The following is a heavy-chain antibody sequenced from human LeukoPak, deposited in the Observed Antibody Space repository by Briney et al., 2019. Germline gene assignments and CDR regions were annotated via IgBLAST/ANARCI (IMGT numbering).Heavy chain of an antibody. CDR2: VYYSGST. D-gene: IGHD1-26*01. Sequence: KPSETLSLTCTVSGGSISNYYWSWIRQPPGKGLEWLGYVYYSGSTKYNPSLKSRVNISVDTSENQFSLKLTSLTAADTAVYYCARDLGYSGNYGAFDVWGQGTRVTVSS. CDR1: GGSISNYY. CDR3: ARDLGYSGNYGAFDV. V-gene: IGHV4-59*12. J-gene: IGHJ3*01.